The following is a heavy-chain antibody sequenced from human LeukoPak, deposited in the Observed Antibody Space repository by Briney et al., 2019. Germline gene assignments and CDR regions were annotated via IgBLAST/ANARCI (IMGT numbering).Heavy chain of an antibody. D-gene: IGHD4-17*01. Sequence: GGSLRRSCAASGFTFSSYEMNWVRQAPGKGLEWVSYISSSGSTIYYADSVKGRFTISRDNAKNSLYLQMNSLRAEDTAVYYCATYGQTTVTLWYWGQGTLVTVSS. CDR1: GFTFSSYE. CDR3: ATYGQTTVTLWY. CDR2: ISSSGSTI. V-gene: IGHV3-48*03. J-gene: IGHJ4*02.